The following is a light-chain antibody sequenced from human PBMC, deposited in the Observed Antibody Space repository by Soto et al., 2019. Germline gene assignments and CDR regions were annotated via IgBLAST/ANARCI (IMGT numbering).Light chain of an antibody. V-gene: IGKV1-33*01. CDR2: DVS. CDR1: QDISNY. J-gene: IGKJ5*01. CDR3: QQYDNLFPT. Sequence: DIQMTQSPSSLSASVGDRVTITCQASQDISNYLNWYQQKPGKAPKLLIYDVSNLEPGVPSRFGGSGSGTDFIFTISSLQPEDIATYYCQQYDNLFPTFGQGTRLEI.